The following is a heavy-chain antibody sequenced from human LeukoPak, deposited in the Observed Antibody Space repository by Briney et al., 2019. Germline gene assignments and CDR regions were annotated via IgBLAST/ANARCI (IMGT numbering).Heavy chain of an antibody. CDR3: ARDERGGYYVD. V-gene: IGHV3-7*01. CDR1: GLMFSSYW. CDR2: TQDDGNMK. D-gene: IGHD3-22*01. Sequence: GGSLSLSCAASGLMFSSYWMSWVRQAPGRGLEWVANTQDDGNMKQYAVSVRGRFTISRDNTKSSLFLQMSSLRAEDSAVYYCARDERGGYYVDWGQGTLVTVSS. J-gene: IGHJ4*02.